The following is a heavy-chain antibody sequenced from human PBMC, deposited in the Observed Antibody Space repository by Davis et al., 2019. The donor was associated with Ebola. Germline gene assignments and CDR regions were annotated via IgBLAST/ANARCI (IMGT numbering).Heavy chain of an antibody. CDR2: IYYSGST. Sequence: MPSETLSLTCTVSGGSISSYYWSWIRQPPGKGLEWIGYIYYSGSTNYNPSLKSRVTISVDTSKNQFSLKLSSVTAADTAVYYCARFGYYRGYYSMDVWGQGTTVTVSS. D-gene: IGHD3-3*01. CDR1: GGSISSYY. V-gene: IGHV4-59*12. CDR3: ARFGYYRGYYSMDV. J-gene: IGHJ6*02.